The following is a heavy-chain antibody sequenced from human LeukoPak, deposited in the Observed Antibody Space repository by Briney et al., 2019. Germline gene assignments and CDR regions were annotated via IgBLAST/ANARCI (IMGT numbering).Heavy chain of an antibody. J-gene: IGHJ4*02. D-gene: IGHD3-22*01. V-gene: IGHV3-23*01. CDR2: IYENGGTT. Sequence: GGSLRLSCVGSGFTFRSHAMSWVRQAPEKGLEFVSGIYENGGTTYYADSVKGRFSISRDNSKNTLYLQMNSLRAEDTAVYYCARLGVDSSGYYYFDYWGQGTLVTVSS. CDR1: GFTFRSHA. CDR3: ARLGVDSSGYYYFDY.